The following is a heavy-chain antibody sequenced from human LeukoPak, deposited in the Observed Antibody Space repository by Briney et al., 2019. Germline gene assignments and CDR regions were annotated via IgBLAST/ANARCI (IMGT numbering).Heavy chain of an antibody. V-gene: IGHV3-21*01. CDR2: ISSSSSYI. CDR3: ARSPGEWEPMYYFDY. J-gene: IGHJ4*02. Sequence: TGGSLRLSCAASGFTFSSYSMNWVRQAPGKGLEWVSSISSSSSYIYYADSVKGRFTISRDNAKNSLYLQMNSLRAEDTAVYYCARSPGEWEPMYYFDYWGQGTLVTVPS. D-gene: IGHD1-26*01. CDR1: GFTFSSYS.